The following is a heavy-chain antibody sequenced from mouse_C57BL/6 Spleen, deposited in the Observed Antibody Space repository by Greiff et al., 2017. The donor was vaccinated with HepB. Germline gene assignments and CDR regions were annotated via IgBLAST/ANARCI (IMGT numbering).Heavy chain of an antibody. D-gene: IGHD1-1*01. CDR2: INPNNGGT. CDR3: AKLFITSYYFDY. Sequence: EVHLVESGPELVKPGASVKMSCKASGYTFTDYNMHWVKQSHGKSLEWIGYINPNNGGTSYNQKFKGKATLTVNKSSSTAYMELRSLTSEDSAVYYCAKLFITSYYFDYWGQGTTLTVSS. J-gene: IGHJ2*01. CDR1: GYTFTDYN. V-gene: IGHV1-22*01.